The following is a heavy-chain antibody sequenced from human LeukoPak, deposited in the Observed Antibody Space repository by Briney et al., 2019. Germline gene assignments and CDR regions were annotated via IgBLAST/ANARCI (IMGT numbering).Heavy chain of an antibody. J-gene: IGHJ4*02. V-gene: IGHV3-23*01. CDR1: GFTFSNYG. CDR2: VSGSGDNT. CDR3: AKSQGSSWQIIDY. Sequence: GGSLRLSCAASGFTFSNYGMTWVRQAPGNGLEWISAVSGSGDNTYYADSVKGRFTISRDNSKDTVYLEMKTLRAEDTAVYYCAKSQGSSWQIIDYWGQGTLVTVSS. D-gene: IGHD6-13*01.